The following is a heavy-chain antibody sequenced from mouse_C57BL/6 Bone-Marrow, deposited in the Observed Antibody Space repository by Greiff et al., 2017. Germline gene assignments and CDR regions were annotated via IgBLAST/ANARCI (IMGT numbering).Heavy chain of an antibody. J-gene: IGHJ2*01. CDR2: IHPNSGST. CDR1: GYTFTSYW. Sequence: VQLQQSGAELVKPGASVKLSCKASGYTFTSYWMHWVKQRPGQGLEWIGMIHPNSGSTNYNEKFKSKATLTVDKSSSTAYMQLSSLTSEDSAVYYCAPLYYGSSYDYFDYWGQGTTPTVSS. D-gene: IGHD1-1*01. CDR3: APLYYGSSYDYFDY. V-gene: IGHV1-64*01.